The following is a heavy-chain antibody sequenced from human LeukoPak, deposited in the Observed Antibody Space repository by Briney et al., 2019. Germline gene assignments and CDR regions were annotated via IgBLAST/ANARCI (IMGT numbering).Heavy chain of an antibody. CDR2: INKDGGEK. V-gene: IGHV3-7*01. D-gene: IGHD6-19*01. Sequence: GGSLRLSCAASGFTFSSYAMSWVRRAPGKGLEWVANINKDGGEKYYVDSVKGRFTISRDNAKNSLYLQMNSLRAEDTAVYYCARDSAAVAGTGHYWGQGTLVTVSS. CDR1: GFTFSSYA. CDR3: ARDSAAVAGTGHY. J-gene: IGHJ4*02.